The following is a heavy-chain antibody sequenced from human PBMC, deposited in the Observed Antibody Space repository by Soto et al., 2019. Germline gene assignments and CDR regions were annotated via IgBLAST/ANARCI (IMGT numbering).Heavy chain of an antibody. J-gene: IGHJ4*02. CDR3: ASESGDYIFVY. D-gene: IGHD4-17*01. CDR2: IIPILGIA. Sequence: QVQLVQSGAEVKKPGSSVKVSCKASGGTFSSYTISWVRQAPGQGLEWMGRIIPILGIANYAQKFQGRVTITADKSARTAYMELSSLRSEDTAVYYCASESGDYIFVYWGQGPLVTVSS. V-gene: IGHV1-69*02. CDR1: GGTFSSYT.